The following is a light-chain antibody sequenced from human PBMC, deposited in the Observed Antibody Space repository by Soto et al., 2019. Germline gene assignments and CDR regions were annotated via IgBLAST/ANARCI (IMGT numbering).Light chain of an antibody. Sequence: QSALTQPAYVSGSPGQTITISCAGTNSDVGGYNFVSCYQQHPGKTPKLMIYHVSNRPKGVYNRFSGAKSGKTASLNISGLHAEDEADYYCSSYTNSSIPYVFGIGTKLSV. V-gene: IGLV2-14*01. CDR2: HVS. J-gene: IGLJ1*01. CDR1: NSDVGGYNF. CDR3: SSYTNSSIPYV.